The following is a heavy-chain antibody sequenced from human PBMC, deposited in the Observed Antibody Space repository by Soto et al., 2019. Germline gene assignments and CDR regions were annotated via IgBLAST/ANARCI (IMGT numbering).Heavy chain of an antibody. CDR2: IYHSGST. D-gene: IGHD3-22*01. J-gene: IGHJ4*02. CDR1: GGSISSGGYS. Sequence: SETLSLSCAVSGGSISSGGYSWSWIRQPPGKGLEWIGYIYHSGSTYYNPSLKSRVTISVDRSKNQFSLKLSSVTAADTAVYYCARADYDSSGYYYPYYFDYWGQGTLVTVSS. CDR3: ARADYDSSGYYYPYYFDY. V-gene: IGHV4-30-2*01.